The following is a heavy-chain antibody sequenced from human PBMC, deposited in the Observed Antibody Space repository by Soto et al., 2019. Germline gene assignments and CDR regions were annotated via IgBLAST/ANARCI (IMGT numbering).Heavy chain of an antibody. CDR2: ISGSGGST. CDR3: AKGYYDSSGYYRPNWFDP. J-gene: IGHJ5*02. V-gene: IGHV3-23*01. Sequence: VGSLRLSCAASGFTFSSYAMSWVRQAPGKGLEWVSAISGSGGSTYYADSVKGRFTISRDNSKNTLYLQMNSLRAEDTAVYYCAKGYYDSSGYYRPNWFDPWGQGTLVTVSS. D-gene: IGHD3-22*01. CDR1: GFTFSSYA.